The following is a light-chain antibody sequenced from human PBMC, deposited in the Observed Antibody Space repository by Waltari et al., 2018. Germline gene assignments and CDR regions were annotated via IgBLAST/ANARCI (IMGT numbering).Light chain of an antibody. J-gene: IGKJ2*03. Sequence: IQMSQSPSSLSASVGYRVTITCRASQGISSYLNWYQQKPGKAPKLLIYYANSLASGVPSRFSGSGSGTEFTLTISSLQPEDFATYYCQQGNSNPYSFGQGTKVEIK. CDR2: YAN. CDR3: QQGNSNPYS. CDR1: QGISSY. V-gene: IGKV1-13*02.